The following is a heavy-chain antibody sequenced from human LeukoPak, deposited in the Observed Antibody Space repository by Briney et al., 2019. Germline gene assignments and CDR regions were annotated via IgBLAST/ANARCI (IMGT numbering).Heavy chain of an antibody. D-gene: IGHD6-13*01. CDR1: GFTFSSYS. CDR2: ISSSSSYI. Sequence: GGSLRLSFAASGFTFSSYSMNWVRQAPGKGLEWVSSISSSSSYIYYADSVKGRFTISRDNAKNSLYLQMNSLRAEDTAVYYCAAGVAAAVDYWGQGTLVTVSS. CDR3: AAGVAAAVDY. J-gene: IGHJ4*02. V-gene: IGHV3-21*01.